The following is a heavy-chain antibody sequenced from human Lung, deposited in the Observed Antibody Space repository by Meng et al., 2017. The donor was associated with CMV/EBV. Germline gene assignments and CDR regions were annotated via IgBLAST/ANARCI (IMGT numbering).Heavy chain of an antibody. CDR1: GFTFDDYG. Sequence: GESXKISCAASGFTFDDYGMHWVRQTPGKGLEWVAFIRHDGTNKFYGDSVKGRFTISRDNSKNTVYLQMNSLRPEETAVYYCAKDLLLFGGPNAYFDDWGQGXLVTVSS. CDR2: IRHDGTNK. V-gene: IGHV3-30*02. D-gene: IGHD3-16*01. CDR3: AKDLLLFGGPNAYFDD. J-gene: IGHJ4*02.